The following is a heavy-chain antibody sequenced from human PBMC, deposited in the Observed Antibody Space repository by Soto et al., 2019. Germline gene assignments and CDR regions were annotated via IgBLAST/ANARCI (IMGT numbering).Heavy chain of an antibody. D-gene: IGHD2-15*01. CDR3: ASGYCGSGTCYPSWIGP. J-gene: IGHJ5*02. V-gene: IGHV4-39*01. CDR1: GGSVSSNTYS. Sequence: SETLSLTCTVSGGSVSSNTYSWGWIRQPPGKGLEWIGSIYYSGSTYYNPSLKSRVTISVDASNIQLSLKLSSVSAADTAVYYCASGYCGSGTCYPSWIGPWGQGTLVTVSS. CDR2: IYYSGST.